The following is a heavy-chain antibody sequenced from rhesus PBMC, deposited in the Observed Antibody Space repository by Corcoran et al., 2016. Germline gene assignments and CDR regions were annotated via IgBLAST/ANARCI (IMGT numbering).Heavy chain of an antibody. V-gene: IGHV4S14*01. CDR1: GYSISSGYY. Sequence: QVQLQESGPGLLKPSETMSLTCAVSGYSISSGYYWNWIRQSPGKGLEWIGIIYGSGGTNHPNPSPTSRGPPAVDTSKNQFSQKLSSMTAAVPAVFYCARLRSGTGVQNRFDVWGPGVLVTVSS. CDR3: ARLRSGTGVQNRFDV. J-gene: IGHJ5-1*01. D-gene: IGHD1-20*01. CDR2: IYGSGGTN.